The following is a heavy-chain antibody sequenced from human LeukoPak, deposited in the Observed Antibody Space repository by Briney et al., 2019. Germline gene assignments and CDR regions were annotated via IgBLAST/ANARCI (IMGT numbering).Heavy chain of an antibody. CDR2: IYYSGST. V-gene: IGHV4-59*01. J-gene: IGHJ4*02. CDR3: AREVGSYYYFDY. D-gene: IGHD1-26*01. CDR1: GGSISSYY. Sequence: PSETLSLTCTVSGGSISSYYWSWIRQPPGKGLEWIGYIYYSGSTNYNPSLKSRVTISVDTSKNQFSLKLSSVTAADTAVYYCAREVGSYYYFDYWGQGTLVTVSS.